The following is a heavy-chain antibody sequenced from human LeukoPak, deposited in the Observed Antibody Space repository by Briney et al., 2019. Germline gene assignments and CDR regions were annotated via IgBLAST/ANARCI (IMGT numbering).Heavy chain of an antibody. J-gene: IGHJ5*02. CDR2: IYPGDSDT. Sequence: GESLKICCKGSGYSFTSYWIGWVRQMPGKGLEWMGIIYPGDSDTRYSPSFQGRVTISADKSISTAYLQWSSLKASDTAMYYCARQRFTMRAYAGNWFDPWGQGTLVTVSS. D-gene: IGHD3-10*01. CDR1: GYSFTSYW. V-gene: IGHV5-51*01. CDR3: ARQRFTMRAYAGNWFDP.